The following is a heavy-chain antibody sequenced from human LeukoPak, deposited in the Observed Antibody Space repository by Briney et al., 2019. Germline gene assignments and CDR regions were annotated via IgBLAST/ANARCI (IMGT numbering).Heavy chain of an antibody. D-gene: IGHD3-16*01. J-gene: IGHJ6*03. V-gene: IGHV3-21*01. CDR3: ARDFGGIMITFGGVSGYMDV. CDR1: GFTFSSYS. CDR2: ISSSSSYI. Sequence: GGSLRLSCAASGFTFSSYSMNWVRQAPGKGLEWVSSISSSSSYIYYADSVKGRFTISRDNAKNSLYLQMNSLRAEDTAVYYCARDFGGIMITFGGVSGYMDVWGKGTTVTVSS.